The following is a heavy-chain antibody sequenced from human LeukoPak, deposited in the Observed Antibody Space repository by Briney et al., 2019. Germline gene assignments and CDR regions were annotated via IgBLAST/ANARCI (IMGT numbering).Heavy chain of an antibody. Sequence: SETLPLTCTVSGVSISSSNSYWGWIRQPPGKGLEWIGSIYYSGNTYYNASLKSQVSISIDTSKNQFSLKLSSVTAADTAVYYCASRDGWSGSYHGFDPWGQGTLVTVSS. CDR2: IYYSGNT. CDR3: ASRDGWSGSYHGFDP. J-gene: IGHJ5*02. V-gene: IGHV4-39*01. D-gene: IGHD1-26*01. CDR1: GVSISSSNSY.